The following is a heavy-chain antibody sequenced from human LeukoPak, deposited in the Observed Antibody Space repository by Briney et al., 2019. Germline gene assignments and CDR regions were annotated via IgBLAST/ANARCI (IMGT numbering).Heavy chain of an antibody. CDR1: GYTLTELS. CDR3: ATEEDDGSGSFAAFDI. D-gene: IGHD3-10*01. J-gene: IGHJ3*02. V-gene: IGHV1-24*01. CDR2: FDPEDGET. Sequence: ASVNVSCKVSGYTLTELSMHWVRQAPGKGLEWMGGFDPEDGETIYAQKFQGRVTMTEDTSTDTAYMELSSLRSEDTAVYYCATEEDDGSGSFAAFDIWGQGTMVTVSS.